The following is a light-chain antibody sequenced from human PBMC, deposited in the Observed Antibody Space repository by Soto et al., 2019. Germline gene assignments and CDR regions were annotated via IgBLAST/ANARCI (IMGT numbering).Light chain of an antibody. CDR2: EAS. Sequence: QSALTQPASVSGSPGQSITISCTGISNDVGTYNLFSWYQHHPGKAPTLIIYEASKRPSGVPNSFSGSKSGNTASLTISGLHDEDEADYYCCSYVSSVVFGGGTKLTVL. V-gene: IGLV2-23*01. J-gene: IGLJ2*01. CDR1: SNDVGTYNL. CDR3: CSYVSSVV.